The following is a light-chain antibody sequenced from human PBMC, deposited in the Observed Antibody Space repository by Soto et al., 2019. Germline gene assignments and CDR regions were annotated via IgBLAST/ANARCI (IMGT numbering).Light chain of an antibody. J-gene: IGKJ2*01. CDR3: QHDNNWPPYT. Sequence: EIVMTQSPATLSVSPGERATLSCRASQSVSSNLAWYQQKPGQAPRLLIYGASTRSTGIPATFSGSGSGTEFTLTISSLQSEDFAVYYCQHDNNWPPYTFGQGTKLEIK. CDR2: GAS. CDR1: QSVSSN. V-gene: IGKV3-15*01.